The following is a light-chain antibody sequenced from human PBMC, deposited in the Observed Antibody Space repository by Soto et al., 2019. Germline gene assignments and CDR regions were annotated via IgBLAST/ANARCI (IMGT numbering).Light chain of an antibody. CDR1: QSVTSNY. CDR2: GAS. Sequence: EIVLTQSPGTLSSSPGERATLSCRASQSVTSNYLAWYQQKRGQAPRLLIWGASIRATGLPDRSSGGGSGTDFTLTISRLEAEDFAVYYCQQYGSSPGTFGQGTKVDIK. CDR3: QQYGSSPGT. J-gene: IGKJ1*01. V-gene: IGKV3-20*01.